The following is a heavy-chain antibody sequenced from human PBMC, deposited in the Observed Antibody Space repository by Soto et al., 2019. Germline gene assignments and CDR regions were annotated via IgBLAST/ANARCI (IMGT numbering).Heavy chain of an antibody. J-gene: IGHJ4*02. CDR1: GFTFNTYG. V-gene: IGHV3-30*18. D-gene: IGHD2-2*02. CDR2: ISYDGSDK. Sequence: GGSLRLSCAASGFTFNTYGMHWVRQAPGKGLEWVAVISYDGSDKFYADSVKGRFTISRDNSKNTLYLQMSSLRPEDTAIYYCAKSPNFYCSSPNCYKYYFDYWGQGTLVTVSS. CDR3: AKSPNFYCSSPNCYKYYFDY.